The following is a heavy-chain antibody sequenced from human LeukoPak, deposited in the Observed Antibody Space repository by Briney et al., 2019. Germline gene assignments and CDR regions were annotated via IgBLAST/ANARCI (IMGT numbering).Heavy chain of an antibody. V-gene: IGHV4-59*08. CDR1: GGSISSYY. CDR3: ARSIAAAYGPEKYFDY. D-gene: IGHD6-13*01. Sequence: SETLSLTCTVSGGSISSYYWSWIRQPPGKGLEWIGYIYYSGSTNYNPSLKSRVTISVDTSKNQFSLKLSSVTAADTAMYYCARSIAAAYGPEKYFDYWGQGTLVTVSS. J-gene: IGHJ4*02. CDR2: IYYSGST.